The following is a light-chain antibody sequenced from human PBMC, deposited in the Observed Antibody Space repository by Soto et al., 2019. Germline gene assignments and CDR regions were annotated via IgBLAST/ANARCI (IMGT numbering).Light chain of an antibody. CDR3: QHGYVAPYN. CDR1: QDINVY. CDR2: SAS. Sequence: DIQMTQSPSSVSASVGDTVTITCRASQDINVYLNWFQQNPGEVPKLLIYSASSLHSGVPSRFTGGGSETDFTLTIRSLQPEDFATYYCQHGYVAPYNFGQGTKV. V-gene: IGKV1-39*01. J-gene: IGKJ2*01.